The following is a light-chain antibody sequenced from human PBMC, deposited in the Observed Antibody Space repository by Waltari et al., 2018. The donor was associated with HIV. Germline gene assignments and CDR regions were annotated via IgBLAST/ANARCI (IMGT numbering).Light chain of an antibody. CDR1: TSNIGGNT. V-gene: IGLV1-44*01. Sequence: QSVLAQPPSASGTPGQRATISCSGSTSNIGGNTVSWYQQLPGTAPKLLIYSNNERPSGVPDRLSGSTSGTSASLVMSGLQSEDEADYYCAAWDDSLKGGAFGTGTKVTVL. CDR3: AAWDDSLKGGA. CDR2: SNN. J-gene: IGLJ1*01.